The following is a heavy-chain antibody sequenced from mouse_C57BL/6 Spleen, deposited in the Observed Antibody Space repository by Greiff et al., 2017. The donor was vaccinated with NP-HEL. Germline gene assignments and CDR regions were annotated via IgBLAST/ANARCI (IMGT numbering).Heavy chain of an antibody. CDR2: ISDGGSYT. V-gene: IGHV5-4*01. CDR3: ARDRYYGSSSPWYFDV. Sequence: EVQLVESGGGLVKPGGSLKLSCAASGFTFSSYAMSWVRQTPEKRLEWVATISDGGSYTYYPDNVKGRFTISRDNAKNNLYLQMSHLKSEDTAMYYCARDRYYGSSSPWYFDVWGTGTTVTVSS. D-gene: IGHD1-1*01. J-gene: IGHJ1*03. CDR1: GFTFSSYA.